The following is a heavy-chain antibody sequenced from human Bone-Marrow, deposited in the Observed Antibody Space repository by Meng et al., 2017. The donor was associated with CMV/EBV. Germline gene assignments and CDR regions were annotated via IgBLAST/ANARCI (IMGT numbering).Heavy chain of an antibody. J-gene: IGHJ4*02. V-gene: IGHV3-48*04. CDR2: ISSSSSTI. CDR1: GFTFSSYS. Sequence: GESLKISCVASGFTFSSYSMNWVRQAPGKGLEWVSYISSSSSTIYYADSVKGRFTISRDNAKNSLYLQMNSLRAEDTAVYYCARDKGSRITIFGVVSQSFLVYYFDYWGQGTLVTVSS. D-gene: IGHD3-3*01. CDR3: ARDKGSRITIFGVVSQSFLVYYFDY.